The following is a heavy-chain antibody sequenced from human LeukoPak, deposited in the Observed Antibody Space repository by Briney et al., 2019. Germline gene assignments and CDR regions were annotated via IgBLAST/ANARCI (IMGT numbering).Heavy chain of an antibody. V-gene: IGHV4-59*01. CDR3: ARGRDSSSSAGLDY. D-gene: IGHD6-6*01. CDR2: IYYSGST. Sequence: SETLSLTCTVSDGSITNYYWSWIRQPLGKGLEWIGHIYYSGSTNYNPSLKSRVTISLDTSKKQFSLNLSSVTAADTAVYYCARGRDSSSSAGLDYWGQGTLVTVSS. J-gene: IGHJ4*02. CDR1: DGSITNYY.